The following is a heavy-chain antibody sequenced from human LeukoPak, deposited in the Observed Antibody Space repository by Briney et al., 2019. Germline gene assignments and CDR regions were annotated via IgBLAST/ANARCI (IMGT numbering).Heavy chain of an antibody. D-gene: IGHD3-9*01. CDR3: ARDPTYDILTGFFDY. Sequence: ASVKVSFKASGYTFTGYYMHWVRQAPGQGLEWMGWINPNSGGTNYAQKFQGRVTMTRDTSISTAYMELSRLRSDDTAVYYCARDPTYDILTGFFDYWGQGTLVTVSS. J-gene: IGHJ4*02. CDR2: INPNSGGT. CDR1: GYTFTGYY. V-gene: IGHV1-2*02.